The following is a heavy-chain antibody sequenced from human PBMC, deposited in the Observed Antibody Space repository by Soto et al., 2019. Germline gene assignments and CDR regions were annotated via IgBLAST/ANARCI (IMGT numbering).Heavy chain of an antibody. CDR1: GYSFTISF. CDR3: ASLPIAARPYYYYYGMDV. D-gene: IGHD6-6*01. CDR2: IDPSDSYT. J-gene: IGHJ6*02. Sequence: PGGSLKISCNGSGYSFTISFITSVLQMPGKGLEWMWRIDPSDSYTNYSPSFQGHVTISADKSISTAYLQWSSLKASDTAMYYCASLPIAARPYYYYYGMDVWGQGTTVTVSS. V-gene: IGHV5-10-1*01.